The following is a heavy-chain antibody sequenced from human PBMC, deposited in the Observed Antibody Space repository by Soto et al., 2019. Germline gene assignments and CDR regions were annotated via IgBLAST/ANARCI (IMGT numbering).Heavy chain of an antibody. CDR1: GFTFSSYA. Sequence: GESLKISCAASGFTFSSYAMSWVRQAPGKGLEWVSAIRGSGGSTYFADSLKGRFTISRYNSKNTLYLQMNSVRAEDTAVYYCAKVRGVYSSGYYFDYWGQGTLVTVSS. J-gene: IGHJ4*02. CDR3: AKVRGVYSSGYYFDY. D-gene: IGHD3-22*01. V-gene: IGHV3-23*01. CDR2: IRGSGGST.